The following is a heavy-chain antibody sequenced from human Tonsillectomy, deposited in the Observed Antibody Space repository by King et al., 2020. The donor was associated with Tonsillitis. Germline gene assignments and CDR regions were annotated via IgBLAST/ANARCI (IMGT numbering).Heavy chain of an antibody. J-gene: IGHJ6*03. Sequence: VQLQESGPGLVKPSETLSLTCTVSGGSIINYYWSWIRQPPGKGLEWIGYIYYSGSTNYNPSLKSRVTMSIDTSKNQFSLRLSSVTAADTAVYFCARSHGYSFDFGYNYYYMDVWGKGTTVTVSS. CDR1: GGSIINYY. V-gene: IGHV4-59*08. D-gene: IGHD5-18*01. CDR3: ARSHGYSFDFGYNYYYMDV. CDR2: IYYSGST.